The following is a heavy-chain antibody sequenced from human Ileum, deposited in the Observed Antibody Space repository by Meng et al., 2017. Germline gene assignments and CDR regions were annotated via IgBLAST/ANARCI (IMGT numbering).Heavy chain of an antibody. CDR3: ARVDFRGDSRDSSGLGL. Sequence: QGRSKEWGARLLRPSEALSLTCAVYGGSFSGFYWSWIRQSPEKGLEWIGEINHGGGTNYNPSLSSRVTISVDTSKNQFSLKVNSVTAADTAFYYCARVDFRGDSRDSSGLGLWGQGTLVTVSS. CDR1: GGSFSGFY. D-gene: IGHD3-22*01. J-gene: IGHJ4*02. CDR2: INHGGGT. V-gene: IGHV4-34*01.